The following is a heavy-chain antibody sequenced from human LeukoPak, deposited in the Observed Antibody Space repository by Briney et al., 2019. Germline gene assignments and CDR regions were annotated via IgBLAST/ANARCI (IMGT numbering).Heavy chain of an antibody. D-gene: IGHD2-15*01. CDR2: INQSGSS. CDR1: SESFSGYY. CDR3: ATGTYCSGGSCYIR. Sequence: PSETLSLTCAVYSESFSGYYWSWIRQPPGKGLEWIGEINQSGSSNCNPTLKSRVTISVDTSKNQFSLKLSSVTAADTAVYYCATGTYCSGGSCYIRWGQGTLVTVSS. V-gene: IGHV4-34*01. J-gene: IGHJ4*02.